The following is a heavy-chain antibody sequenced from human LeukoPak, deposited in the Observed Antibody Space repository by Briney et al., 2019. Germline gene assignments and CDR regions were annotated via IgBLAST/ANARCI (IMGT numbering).Heavy chain of an antibody. V-gene: IGHV1-69*05. CDR1: GGTFSSYA. Sequence: SVKVSCKASGGTFSSYAISWVRQAPGQGLEWMGGIIPIFGTANYAQKLQGRVTMTTDTSTSTAYMELRSLRSDDTAVYYCASSRGIGYCSSTSCYRSVEAEGSLDYWGQGTLVTVSS. CDR3: ASSRGIGYCSSTSCYRSVEAEGSLDY. CDR2: IIPIFGTA. D-gene: IGHD2-2*01. J-gene: IGHJ4*02.